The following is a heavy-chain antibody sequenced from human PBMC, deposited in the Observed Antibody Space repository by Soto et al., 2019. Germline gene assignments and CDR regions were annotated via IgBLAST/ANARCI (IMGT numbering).Heavy chain of an antibody. CDR2: IIPIFGTA. J-gene: IGHJ6*02. V-gene: IGHV1-69*12. D-gene: IGHD4-4*01. CDR1: GGTSSNYA. CDR3: ARPTVGYYNGMDV. Sequence: QVQLVQSGAEVKKPGSSVKVSCKASGGTSSNYAINWVRQAPGQGLEWMGGIIPIFGTADYAQKFQGRVTVTADESTSTAYMELGSLRSEDTAVYYCARPTVGYYNGMDVWGQGTTVTVSS.